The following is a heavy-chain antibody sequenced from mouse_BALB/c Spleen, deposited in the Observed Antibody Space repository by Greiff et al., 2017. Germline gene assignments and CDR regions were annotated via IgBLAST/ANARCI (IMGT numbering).Heavy chain of an antibody. V-gene: IGHV5-17*02. Sequence: EVQVVESGGGLVQPGGSRKLSCAASGFTFSSFGMHWVRQAPEKGLEWVAYISSGSSTIYYADTVKGRFTISRDNPKNTLFLQMTSLRSEDTAMYYCARSGDYDDYYFDYWGQGTTLTVSS. CDR1: GFTFSSFG. CDR2: ISSGSSTI. J-gene: IGHJ2*01. D-gene: IGHD2-4*01. CDR3: ARSGDYDDYYFDY.